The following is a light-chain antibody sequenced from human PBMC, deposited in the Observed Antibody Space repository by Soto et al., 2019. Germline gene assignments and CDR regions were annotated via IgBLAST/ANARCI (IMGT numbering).Light chain of an antibody. Sequence: IQMTQSPSSLSASVGDRVTITCRVSQRISSYLNWYQQKPGKAPRLLIYAASTLQSGVPSGFSGSGSATIFTLTISSVQPEDSAIYYCQQSYTTPWTFGQGTKV. V-gene: IGKV1-39*01. CDR1: QRISSY. CDR2: AAS. CDR3: QQSYTTPWT. J-gene: IGKJ1*01.